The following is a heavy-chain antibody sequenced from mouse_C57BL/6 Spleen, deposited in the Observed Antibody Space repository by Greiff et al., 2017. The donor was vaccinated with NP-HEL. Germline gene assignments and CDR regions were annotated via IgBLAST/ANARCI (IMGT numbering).Heavy chain of an antibody. CDR1: GFTFSDAW. J-gene: IGHJ1*03. D-gene: IGHD1-1*01. CDR3: TSDYGSSYVWYFDV. Sequence: EVKVEESGGGLVQPGGSMKLSCAASGFTFSDAWMDWVRQSPEKGLEWVAEIRNKANNHATYYAESVKGRFTISRDDSKSSVYLQMNSFRAEDTGIYYWTSDYGSSYVWYFDVWGTGTTVTVSS. V-gene: IGHV6-6*01. CDR2: IRNKANNHAT.